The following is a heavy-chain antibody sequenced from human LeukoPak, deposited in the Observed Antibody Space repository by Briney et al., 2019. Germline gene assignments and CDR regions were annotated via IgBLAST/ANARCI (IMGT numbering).Heavy chain of an antibody. CDR2: ISSSSSYI. D-gene: IGHD6-13*01. CDR1: GFTFSSYS. Sequence: PGGSLRLSCAASGFTFSSYSMNWVRQAPGKGLEWVSSISSSSSYIYYADSVKGRFTISRDNAKNSLYLQMNSLRAEDTAVYYCARDSPGIAAAGYTYYYYYYMDVWGKGTTVTVSS. J-gene: IGHJ6*03. V-gene: IGHV3-21*01. CDR3: ARDSPGIAAAGYTYYYYYYMDV.